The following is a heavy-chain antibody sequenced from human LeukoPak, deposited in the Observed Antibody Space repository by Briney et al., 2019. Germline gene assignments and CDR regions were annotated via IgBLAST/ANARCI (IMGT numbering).Heavy chain of an antibody. CDR2: ISSSGSTI. Sequence: GGSLRLSCAASGFTFSSYEMNWVRQAPGKGLEWVSYISSSGSTIYYADSAKGRFTISRDNAKNSLYLQMNSLRADDTAVYYCARGALWVLDYWGQGTLVTVSS. CDR1: GFTFSSYE. V-gene: IGHV3-48*03. D-gene: IGHD3-16*01. CDR3: ARGALWVLDY. J-gene: IGHJ4*02.